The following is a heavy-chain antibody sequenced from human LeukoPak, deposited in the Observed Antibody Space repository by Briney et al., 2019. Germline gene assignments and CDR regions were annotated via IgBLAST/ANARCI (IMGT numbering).Heavy chain of an antibody. CDR2: FYSGGST. V-gene: IGHV4-39*07. Sequence: SETLSLTCTVFGDSISDSKYFRGWIRQPPGKGLEWIGNFYSGGSTYYNPSLKSRVAISEDTSGKQFSLRLGSVTAADTAVYFCARVGSGLNPYYFDYWGQGILVTVSS. D-gene: IGHD3-3*01. J-gene: IGHJ4*02. CDR3: ARVGSGLNPYYFDY. CDR1: GDSISDSKYF.